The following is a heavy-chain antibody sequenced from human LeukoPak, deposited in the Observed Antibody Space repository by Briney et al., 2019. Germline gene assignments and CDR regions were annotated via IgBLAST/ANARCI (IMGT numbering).Heavy chain of an antibody. CDR3: ARHGGYSYGVDY. J-gene: IGHJ4*02. CDR2: MNPNSGNT. CDR1: GYTLTSYD. D-gene: IGHD5-18*01. Sequence: ASVKVSCKASGYTLTSYDINWVRQATGQGLEWMGWMNPNSGNTGYAQKFQGRVTITRNTSISTAYMELSSLRSEDTAVYYCARHGGYSYGVDYWGQGTLVTVSS. V-gene: IGHV1-8*03.